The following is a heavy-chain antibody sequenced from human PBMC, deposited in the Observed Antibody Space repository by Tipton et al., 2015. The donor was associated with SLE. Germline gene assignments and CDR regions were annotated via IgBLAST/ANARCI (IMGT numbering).Heavy chain of an antibody. CDR3: AKARGYYDSSGPTGYFDY. J-gene: IGHJ4*02. D-gene: IGHD3-22*01. Sequence: SLRLSCAASGFNFNDYAMSWVRQAPGKGLEWLAVIYSVGTTDYADSVKGRFTISRDNSKNTLYLQMNSLRAEDTAVYYCAKARGYYDSSGPTGYFDYWGQGTLVTVSS. CDR2: IYSVGTT. CDR1: GFNFNDYA. V-gene: IGHV3-23*03.